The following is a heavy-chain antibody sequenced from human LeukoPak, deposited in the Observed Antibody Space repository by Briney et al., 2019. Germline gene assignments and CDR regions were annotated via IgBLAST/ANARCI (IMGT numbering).Heavy chain of an antibody. CDR3: ARTDYLIAPQYYFDY. V-gene: IGHV4-59*01. Sequence: SETLSLTCTVSGGSISSYYWSWIRQPPEKGLEWIGYIYYSGSTNYNPSLKSRVTISVDTSKNQFSLKLSSVTAADTAVYYCARTDYLIAPQYYFDYWGQGTLVTVSS. CDR2: IYYSGST. D-gene: IGHD6-6*01. J-gene: IGHJ4*02. CDR1: GGSISSYY.